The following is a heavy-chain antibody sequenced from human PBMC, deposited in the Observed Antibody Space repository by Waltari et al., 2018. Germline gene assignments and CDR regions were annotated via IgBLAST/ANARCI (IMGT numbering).Heavy chain of an antibody. CDR3: AREVVPAATIVVNWFDP. CDR1: GYTFTNYA. V-gene: IGHV7-4-1*02. J-gene: IGHJ5*02. Sequence: QVQLVQSGSELKKPGASVKVSCKASGYTFTNYAINWLRQAPGQGLELMGWINTNTGNPTYVQGFTGRFVFSWDTSVSTAYLQINSLKADDTAVYYCAREVVPAATIVVNWFDPWGQGTLVTVSS. CDR2: INTNTGNP. D-gene: IGHD2-2*01.